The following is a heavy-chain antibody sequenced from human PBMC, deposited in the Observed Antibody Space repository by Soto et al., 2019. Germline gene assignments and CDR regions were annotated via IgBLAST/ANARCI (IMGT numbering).Heavy chain of an antibody. CDR3: VRDSHGDY. V-gene: IGHV3-74*01. CDR1: XFTLSRYW. Sequence: EVQLVESGGGLVQPGGSLRLXCXAXXFTLSRYWMQXVHQAPGKGLEWVSRIDGDESATNYADSVKGRFTISRDNAKNTLHLQMNSLRAEDTAVYYCVRDSHGDYWGQGTLVTVSS. CDR2: IDGDESAT. J-gene: IGHJ4*02.